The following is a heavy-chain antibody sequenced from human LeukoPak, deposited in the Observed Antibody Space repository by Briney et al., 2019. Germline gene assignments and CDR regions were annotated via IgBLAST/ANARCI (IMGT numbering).Heavy chain of an antibody. CDR2: IYYSGST. D-gene: IGHD3-22*01. CDR3: ARADPDSSGYPLAFDY. V-gene: IGHV4-59*01. J-gene: IGHJ4*02. Sequence: SETLSLTCTVSGGSISSYYWSWIRQPPGKGLEWIGYIYYSGSTNYNPSLKSRVTISVDTSKNQFSLKLSSVTAADTAVYYCARADPDSSGYPLAFDYWGQGTLVTVSS. CDR1: GGSISSYY.